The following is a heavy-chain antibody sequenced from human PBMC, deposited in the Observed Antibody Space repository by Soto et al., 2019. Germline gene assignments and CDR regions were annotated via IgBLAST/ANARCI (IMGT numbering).Heavy chain of an antibody. CDR3: ARGSSGFDY. Sequence: QLQLQESGPGLVKPSETLSLTCTVSGGSISSSSYYWGWIRQPPGKGLEWIGSMYYSGSTYYNPSLXXRXTXXVDTSKNQVSLKLSSVTAADTAVYYCARGSSGFDYWGQGTLVTVSS. V-gene: IGHV4-39*01. D-gene: IGHD6-19*01. J-gene: IGHJ4*02. CDR2: MYYSGST. CDR1: GGSISSSSYY.